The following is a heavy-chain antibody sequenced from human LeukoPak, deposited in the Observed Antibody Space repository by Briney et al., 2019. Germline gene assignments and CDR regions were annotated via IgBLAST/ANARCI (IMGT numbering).Heavy chain of an antibody. CDR1: GFTFSSYA. J-gene: IGHJ4*02. Sequence: GGSLRLSCAASGFTFSSYAMSWVRQAPGKGLEWVSGLSGSGGSTYYADSVRGRFTISRDNSKNTLYLQMNSLRAEDTAVYYCAKGLNSGTYPHLDYWGQGTLVTVSS. CDR3: AKGLNSGTYPHLDY. CDR2: LSGSGGST. V-gene: IGHV3-23*01. D-gene: IGHD1-26*01.